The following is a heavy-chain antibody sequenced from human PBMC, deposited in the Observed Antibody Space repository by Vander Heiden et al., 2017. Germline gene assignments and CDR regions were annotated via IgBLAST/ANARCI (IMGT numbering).Heavy chain of an antibody. CDR1: GLACVRYS. J-gene: IGHJ6*02. V-gene: IGHV3-11*06. D-gene: IGHD2-15*01. Sequence: QGQMVESGGGLVKHGVSLSTPGAAHGLACVRYSMGWIRLGPVKWLEWVSYVRSSISYTNYSDSVQGRFTIARDNVKNSMYLQMNSLRCNDTAVYYCARDHAAGWTAACYYYGMDVWGQGTTVTVSS. CDR3: ARDHAAGWTAACYYYGMDV. CDR2: VRSSISYT.